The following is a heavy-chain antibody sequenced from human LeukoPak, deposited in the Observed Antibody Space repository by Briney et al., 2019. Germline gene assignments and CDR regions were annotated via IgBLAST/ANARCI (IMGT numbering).Heavy chain of an antibody. J-gene: IGHJ5*02. D-gene: IGHD3-3*01. V-gene: IGHV4-34*01. CDR2: INHSGST. Sequence: SETLSLTCAVYGGSFSGYYWSWIRQPPGKGLEWIGEINHSGSTNYNPSLKSRVTISVDTSENQFSLKLSSVTAADTAVYYCARGGSRPRFLEVNWFDPWGQGTLVTVSS. CDR1: GGSFSGYY. CDR3: ARGGSRPRFLEVNWFDP.